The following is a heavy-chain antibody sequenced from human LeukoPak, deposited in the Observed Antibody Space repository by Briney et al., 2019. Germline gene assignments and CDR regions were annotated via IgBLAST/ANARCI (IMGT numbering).Heavy chain of an antibody. Sequence: PGGSLRLSCAASGFTFSSYAMSWVRQAPGKGLEWVSAISGSGGSTYYADSVKGRFTISRDNSKNTLYLQMNSLRAEDTAVYYCAKDQRVVVVAATSDYWGQGTLVTVSS. J-gene: IGHJ4*02. CDR1: GFTFSSYA. V-gene: IGHV3-23*01. D-gene: IGHD2-15*01. CDR3: AKDQRVVVVAATSDY. CDR2: ISGSGGST.